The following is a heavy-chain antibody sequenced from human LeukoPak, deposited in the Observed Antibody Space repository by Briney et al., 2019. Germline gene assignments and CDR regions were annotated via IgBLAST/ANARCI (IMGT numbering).Heavy chain of an antibody. V-gene: IGHV1-2*02. CDR1: GYTFTDYY. D-gene: IGHD2-2*01. CDR3: AKSMERHQRTRTPLFDP. J-gene: IGHJ5*02. CDR2: INPNSGGT. Sequence: ASVKVSCKASGYTFTDYYMHWVRQAPGQGLEWMGWINPNSGGTNYAQKFQGRVTMTRDTSISTAFMELSRLRAEDTALYYCAKSMERHQRTRTPLFDPWGQGTLVTVSS.